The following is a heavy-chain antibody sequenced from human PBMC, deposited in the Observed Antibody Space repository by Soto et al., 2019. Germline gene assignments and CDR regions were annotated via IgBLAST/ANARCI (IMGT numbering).Heavy chain of an antibody. CDR1: GSSISRNSYS. D-gene: IGHD6-13*01. CDR3: ANRPGGTQNLVYX. J-gene: IGHJ5*02. Sequence: SESLRLTWTVSGSSISRNSYSCAWIRQPPGKGLEGIGTVYYSGNTYCNPSLKSRVTISVDASKNQFSLKLSSVTAADTAFYYCANRPGGTQNLVYXWRQVTLVIVSX. CDR2: VYYSGNT. V-gene: IGHV4-39*01.